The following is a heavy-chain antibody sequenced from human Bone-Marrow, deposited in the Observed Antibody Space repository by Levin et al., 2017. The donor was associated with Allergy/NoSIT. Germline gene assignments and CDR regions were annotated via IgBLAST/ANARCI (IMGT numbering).Heavy chain of an antibody. CDR3: ARDSSSNLFSFFYSYMDV. CDR1: GFTFSSYA. V-gene: IGHV3-30-3*01. Sequence: LSLTCAASGFTFSSYAIHWVRQAPGKGPEWVAVISFDGNTKFYADSVKGRFTISRDKSKNTVYLLMSGLRAEDTAVYYCARDSSSNLFSFFYSYMDVWGKGTTVTVSS. J-gene: IGHJ6*03. CDR2: ISFDGNTK. D-gene: IGHD6-13*01.